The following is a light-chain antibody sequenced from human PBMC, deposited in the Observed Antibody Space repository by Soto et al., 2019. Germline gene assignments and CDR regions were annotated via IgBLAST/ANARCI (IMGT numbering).Light chain of an antibody. V-gene: IGKV3-20*01. CDR1: QSVSSCY. J-gene: IGKJ4*01. CDR3: QQYESSTPSLT. Sequence: EIVLTQSPGTLSLSPGERATLSCRASQSVSSCYLAWYQQKPGQAPRLLIYGASSRATGIPDRFSGSGSGTDLTFTISRLEPEDYAVYYCQQYESSTPSLTFGGGTKVEIK. CDR2: GAS.